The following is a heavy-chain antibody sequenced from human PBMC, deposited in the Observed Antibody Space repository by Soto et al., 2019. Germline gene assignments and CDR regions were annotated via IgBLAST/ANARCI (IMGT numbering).Heavy chain of an antibody. CDR1: GGSISSGGYY. CDR3: AGYCSGGSCYYFDY. CDR2: IYYSGST. Sequence: SETLSLTCTVSGGSISSGGYYWSWIRQHPGKGLEWIGYIYYSGSTYYNPSLKSRVTISVDTSKNQFSLKLSSVTAADTAVYYCAGYCSGGSCYYFDYWGQGTLVTVSS. V-gene: IGHV4-31*03. D-gene: IGHD2-15*01. J-gene: IGHJ4*02.